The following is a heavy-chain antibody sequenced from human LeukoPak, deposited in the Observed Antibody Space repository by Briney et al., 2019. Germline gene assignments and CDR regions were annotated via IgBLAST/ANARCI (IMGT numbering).Heavy chain of an antibody. Sequence: ASVKVSCKASGYTFTSYAMNWVRQAPGQGLEWMGWINTNTGNPTYVQGFTGRFVFSLDTSVSTAYLQISSLKAEDTAVYYCATDFTRYKGAHYGMDVWGQGTTVTVSS. V-gene: IGHV7-4-1*02. CDR1: GYTFTSYA. CDR2: INTNTGNP. J-gene: IGHJ6*02. D-gene: IGHD3-3*01. CDR3: ATDFTRYKGAHYGMDV.